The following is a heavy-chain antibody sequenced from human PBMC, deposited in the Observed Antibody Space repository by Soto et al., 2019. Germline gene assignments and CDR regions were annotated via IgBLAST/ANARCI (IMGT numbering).Heavy chain of an antibody. D-gene: IGHD3-16*01. CDR1: GFTFSSYA. CDR3: AKEEQSAIYDYQNRYGMDV. V-gene: IGHV3-23*01. J-gene: IGHJ6*02. CDR2: ISGSGGST. Sequence: GGSLRLSCAASGFTFSSYAMSWVRQAPGKWLEWVSAISGSGGSTYYADSVKGRFTISRDNSKNTLYLQMNSLRAEDTAVYYCAKEEQSAIYDYQNRYGMDVWGQGTTVTVSS.